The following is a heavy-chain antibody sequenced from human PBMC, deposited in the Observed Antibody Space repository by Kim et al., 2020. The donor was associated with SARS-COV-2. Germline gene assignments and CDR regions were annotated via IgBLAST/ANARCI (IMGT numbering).Heavy chain of an antibody. CDR3: ARGRNYYGSGSSPILDFDY. Sequence: SETLSLTCAVYGGSFSGYYWSWIRQPPGKGLEWIGEINHSGSTNYNPSLKSRVTISVDTSKNQFSLKLSSVTAADTAVYYCARGRNYYGSGSSPILDFDYWGQGTLVTVSS. CDR1: GGSFSGYY. D-gene: IGHD3-10*01. CDR2: INHSGST. V-gene: IGHV4-34*01. J-gene: IGHJ4*02.